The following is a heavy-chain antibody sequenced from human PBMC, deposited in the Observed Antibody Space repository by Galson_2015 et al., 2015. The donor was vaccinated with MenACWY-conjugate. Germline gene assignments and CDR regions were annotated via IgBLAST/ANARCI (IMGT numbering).Heavy chain of an antibody. CDR1: GFTFRNHG. CDR3: ARETLVVPSDY. V-gene: IGHV3-48*02. Sequence: SLRLSCAASGFTFRNHGMNWVRQAPGKGLEWVSYISPRSETIHYVDSVRGRFTIYRDDDQNLLYLQMNSLRDEDSSVYYCARETLVVPSDYWGQRTLVTVSS. J-gene: IGHJ4*02. D-gene: IGHD2-21*01. CDR2: ISPRSETI.